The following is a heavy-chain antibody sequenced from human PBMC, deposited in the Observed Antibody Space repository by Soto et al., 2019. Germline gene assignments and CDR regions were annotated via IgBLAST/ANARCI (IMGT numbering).Heavy chain of an antibody. CDR2: TYYRSKWYN. CDR3: ARDLGSGRKKGPRYYYYYGMDV. Sequence: SQTLSLTCAISGDSVSSNSAAWNWIRQSPSRGLEWLGRTYYRSKWYNDYAVSVKSRITINADTSKNQFSLQLTSVTPEDTAVNYCARDLGSGRKKGPRYYYYYGMDVWGQGTTVTVSS. J-gene: IGHJ6*02. CDR1: GDSVSSNSAA. D-gene: IGHD3-10*01. V-gene: IGHV6-1*01.